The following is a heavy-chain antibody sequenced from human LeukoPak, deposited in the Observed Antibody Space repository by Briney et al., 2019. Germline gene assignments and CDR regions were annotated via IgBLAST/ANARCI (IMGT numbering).Heavy chain of an antibody. CDR3: ARYCSSTSCYFY. CDR1: GYSISSSYY. CDR2: ICRSGST. J-gene: IGHJ4*02. V-gene: IGHV4-38-2*02. D-gene: IGHD2-2*01. Sequence: SETLSLTCTVSGYSISSSYYWGWIRQPPGKGLEWIGSICRSGSTYYNPSLKSRVTISVDTSKNQFSLKLSSVTAADTAVYYCARYCSSTSCYFYWGQGTLVTVSS.